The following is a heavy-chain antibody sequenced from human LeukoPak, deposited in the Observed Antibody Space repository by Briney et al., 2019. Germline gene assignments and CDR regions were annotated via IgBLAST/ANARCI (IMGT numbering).Heavy chain of an antibody. J-gene: IGHJ4*02. CDR2: IYHSGST. CDR1: GGSLSSSNW. V-gene: IGHV4-4*02. D-gene: IGHD3-16*02. CDR3: ARGPDYDYVWGSYRQFDY. Sequence: PSETLSLTCAVSGGSLSSSNWWSWVRQPPGKGLEWIGEIYHSGSTNYNPSLKSRVTISVDKSKNQFSLKLSSVTAADTAVYYCARGPDYDYVWGSYRQFDYWGQGTLVTVSS.